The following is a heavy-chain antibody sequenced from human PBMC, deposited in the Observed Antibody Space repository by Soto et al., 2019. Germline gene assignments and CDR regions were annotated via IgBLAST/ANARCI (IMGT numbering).Heavy chain of an antibody. J-gene: IGHJ4*02. CDR1: GFTFNSYS. CDR2: ISSSSSTI. D-gene: IGHD3-10*01. V-gene: IGHV3-48*02. Sequence: EVQLVESGGGLVQPGGSLRLSCAASGFTFNSYSMNWVRQAPGKGLEWVSYISSSSSTIYYADSVKGRFTISRDNAKNSLYLQMNSLRDEDTAVYFCARAGYYGSGILLWGQGTLVTVSS. CDR3: ARAGYYGSGILL.